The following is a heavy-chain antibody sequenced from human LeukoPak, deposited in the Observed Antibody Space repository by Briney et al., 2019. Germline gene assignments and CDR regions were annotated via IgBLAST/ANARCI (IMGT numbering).Heavy chain of an antibody. CDR3: ARGSPCHSNFYYMDV. V-gene: IGHV1-2*02. CDR1: GYTFTSYY. Sequence: ASVKVSCKASGYTFTSYYIYWVRQAPGQGLEWMGWINPNSGGTNYAQKFQGRVTMTRDTSISTAYMDLGSLAPGGTAVYYCARGSPCHSNFYYMDVWGKGTTLTVSS. D-gene: IGHD4-11*01. J-gene: IGHJ6*03. CDR2: INPNSGGT.